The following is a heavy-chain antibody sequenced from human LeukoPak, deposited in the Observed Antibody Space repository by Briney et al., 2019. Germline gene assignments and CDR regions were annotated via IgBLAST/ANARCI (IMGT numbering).Heavy chain of an antibody. CDR1: GYTFTSYG. V-gene: IGHV1-18*01. D-gene: IGHD1-1*01. Sequence: ASVKVSCKASGYTFTSYGISWVRQAPGQGLEWMGWISAYNGNTSYARKLQGRATMTTDTSTSTAYMELRSLRSDDTAVYYCARANWRSFDYWGQGTLVTVSS. CDR2: ISAYNGNT. J-gene: IGHJ4*02. CDR3: ARANWRSFDY.